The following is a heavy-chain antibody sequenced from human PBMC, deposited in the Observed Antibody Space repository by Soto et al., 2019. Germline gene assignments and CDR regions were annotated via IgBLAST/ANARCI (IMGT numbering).Heavy chain of an antibody. D-gene: IGHD2-8*01. CDR2: ISDNSSVV. CDR3: ARDRDAYCSKGICSGPYFDY. J-gene: IGHJ4*02. V-gene: IGHV3-48*02. Sequence: GGSLRLSCAASGFTFSTYSINWVRQAPGKGLEWISYISDNSSVVYYADAVKGRFTISRDNAKNSLYLQMNSLRDEDTAVYYCARDRDAYCSKGICSGPYFDYWGQGTLVTVSS. CDR1: GFTFSTYS.